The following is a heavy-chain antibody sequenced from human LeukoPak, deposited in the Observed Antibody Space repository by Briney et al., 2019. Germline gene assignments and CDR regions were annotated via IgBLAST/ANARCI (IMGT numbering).Heavy chain of an antibody. CDR2: INHSGST. D-gene: IGHD6-19*01. J-gene: IGHJ6*02. V-gene: IGHV4-34*01. CDR1: GGSFSGYY. CDR3: ARDARSSGDVYNYYYGMDV. Sequence: SETLSLTCAVYGGSFSGYYWSWIRQPPGKGLEWIGEINHSGSTNYNPSLKSRVTISVDTSKNQFSLKLSSVTAADTAVYYCARDARSSGDVYNYYYGMDVWGQGTTVTVSS.